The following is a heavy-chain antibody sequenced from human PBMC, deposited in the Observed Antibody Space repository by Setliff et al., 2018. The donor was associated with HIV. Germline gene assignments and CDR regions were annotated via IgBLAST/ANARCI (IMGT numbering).Heavy chain of an antibody. V-gene: IGHV1-2*02. J-gene: IGHJ4*02. D-gene: IGHD1-20*01. CDR2: INPNSGAT. CDR1: GYTFTNYY. Sequence: GASVKVSCKASGYTFTNYYIHWLRQAPGQGLEWMGWINPNSGATNYAQKFQGRVTMTRDTSISTAYMELRGLLSDDTAVYYCAGRPAPITPPGPFDYWGQGTLVTVSS. CDR3: AGRPAPITPPGPFDY.